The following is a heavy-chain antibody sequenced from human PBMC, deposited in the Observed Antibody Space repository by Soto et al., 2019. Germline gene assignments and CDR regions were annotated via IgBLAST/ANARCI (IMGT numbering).Heavy chain of an antibody. V-gene: IGHV3-15*07. CDR2: IKSKTDGGTT. CDR1: GFTFSNAW. CDR3: TTYYDFWSGYSNVDY. J-gene: IGHJ4*02. D-gene: IGHD3-3*01. Sequence: EVQLVESGGGLVKPGGSLRLSCAASGFTFSNAWMNWVRQAPGKGLAWVGRIKSKTDGGTTDYAAPVKGRFTISRDDSKNTLYLQMNSLKTEDTAVYYCTTYYDFWSGYSNVDYWGQGTLVTVSS.